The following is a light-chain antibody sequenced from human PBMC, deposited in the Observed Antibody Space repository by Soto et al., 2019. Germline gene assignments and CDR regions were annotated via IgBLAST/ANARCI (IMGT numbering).Light chain of an antibody. CDR2: DND. CDR1: SSNIGNNY. CDR3: GTWHSSLSAGV. V-gene: IGLV1-51*01. Sequence: QSVLTQPPSVSAAPGQKVAISCSGSSSNIGNNYVSWYQQVPGTAPKLLIYDNDKRPSGIPDRFSGSKSGTSATLAITGLQTGDEADYYCGTWHSSLSAGVFGGGTKVTVL. J-gene: IGLJ2*01.